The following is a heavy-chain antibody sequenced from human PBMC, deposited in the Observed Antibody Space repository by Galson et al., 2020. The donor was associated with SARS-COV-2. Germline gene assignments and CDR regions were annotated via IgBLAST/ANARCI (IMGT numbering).Heavy chain of an antibody. CDR1: GFTVSSDG. J-gene: IGHJ4*02. D-gene: IGHD1-1*01. CDR2: IGYDGSKK. Sequence: RDDGEANGFTVSSDGMHGVRQAPGKGLEWVAGIGYDGSKKYYADSVKGRFTISRDNSKNTLYLQMNSLRAEDTAVYYCARDPNDGLYYFDYWGQGTLVTVSS. CDR3: ARDPNDGLYYFDY. V-gene: IGHV3-33*01.